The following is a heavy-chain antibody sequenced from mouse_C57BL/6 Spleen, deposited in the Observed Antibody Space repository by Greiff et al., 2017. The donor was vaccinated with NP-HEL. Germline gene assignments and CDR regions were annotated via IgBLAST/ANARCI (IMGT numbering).Heavy chain of an antibody. V-gene: IGHV1-82*01. J-gene: IGHJ4*01. CDR1: GYAFSSSW. D-gene: IGHD1-1*01. CDR2: IYPGDGDT. Sequence: VMLVESGPELVKPGASVKISCKASGYAFSSSWMNWVKQRPGKGLEWIGRIYPGDGDTNYNGKFKGKATLTADKSSSTAYMQLSSLTSEDSAVYFCARGKTTVVAYYYAMDYWGQGTSVTVSS. CDR3: ARGKTTVVAYYYAMDY.